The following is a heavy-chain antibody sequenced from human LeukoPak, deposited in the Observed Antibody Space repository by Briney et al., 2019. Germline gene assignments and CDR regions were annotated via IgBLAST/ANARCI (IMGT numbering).Heavy chain of an antibody. CDR1: GGSISSYY. Sequence: PSETLSLTCTVSGGSISSYYWSWIRQPPGKGLEWIGYIYYSGTTNYNPSLKSRVTISVDTSKNQFSLKLSSVTAADTAVYYCARRGSETYFLDYWGQGTLVTVSS. CDR2: IYYSGTT. V-gene: IGHV4-59*08. J-gene: IGHJ4*02. D-gene: IGHD1-26*01. CDR3: ARRGSETYFLDY.